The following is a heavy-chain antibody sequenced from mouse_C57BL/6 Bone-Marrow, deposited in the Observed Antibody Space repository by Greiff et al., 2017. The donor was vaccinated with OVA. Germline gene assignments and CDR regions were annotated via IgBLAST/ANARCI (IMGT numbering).Heavy chain of an antibody. CDR1: GYTFTSYG. V-gene: IGHV1-81*01. J-gene: IGHJ3*01. Sequence: VQLQQSGAELARPGASVKLSCKASGYTFTSYGISWVKQRTGQGLEWIGETYPRSGNTYYNEKFKGKATLTADKSSSTAYMELRSLTSEDSAVYFCARGGYYYGSSYLFAYWGQGTLVTVSA. CDR3: ARGGYYYGSSYLFAY. D-gene: IGHD1-1*01. CDR2: TYPRSGNT.